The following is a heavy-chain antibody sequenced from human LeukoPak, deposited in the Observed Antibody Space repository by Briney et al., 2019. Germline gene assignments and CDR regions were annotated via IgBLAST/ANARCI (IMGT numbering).Heavy chain of an antibody. CDR1: GGSISSGSYY. CDR2: IYTSGST. V-gene: IGHV4-61*02. Sequence: SETLSLTCTVSGGSISSGSYYWSWIRQPAGKGLEWIGRIYTSGSTNYNPSLKSRVTISVDTSKNQFSLKLSSVTAADTAVYYCARAQVVVVTGFDASDIRGQGTMVTVSS. J-gene: IGHJ3*02. CDR3: ARAQVVVVTGFDASDI. D-gene: IGHD2-21*02.